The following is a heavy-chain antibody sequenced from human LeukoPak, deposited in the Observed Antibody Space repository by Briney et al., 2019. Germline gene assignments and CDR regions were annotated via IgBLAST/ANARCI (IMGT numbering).Heavy chain of an antibody. V-gene: IGHV1-69*05. D-gene: IGHD6-13*01. Sequence: ASVKVSCKASGGTFSSYAISWVRQAPGQGLEWMGGIIPIFGTANYAQKFQGRVTITTDESTSTAYKELSSLRSEDTAVYYCARGRGAAATYNYYYMDVWGKGTTVTVSS. CDR1: GGTFSSYA. CDR3: ARGRGAAATYNYYYMDV. CDR2: IIPIFGTA. J-gene: IGHJ6*03.